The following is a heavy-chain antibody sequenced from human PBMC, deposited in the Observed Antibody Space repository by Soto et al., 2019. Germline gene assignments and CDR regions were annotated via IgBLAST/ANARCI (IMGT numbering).Heavy chain of an antibody. J-gene: IGHJ6*02. D-gene: IGHD2-15*01. CDR2: IYYSGST. CDR1: GGSISSGDYY. Sequence: PSETLSLTCTVSGGSISSGDYYWSWIRQPPGKGLEWIGYIYYSGSTYYNPSLKSRVTISVDTSKNQFSLKLSSVTAADTAVYYCARAGGRYCSGGSCYSDTYYYYGMDVWGQGTTVTVSS. V-gene: IGHV4-30-4*01. CDR3: ARAGGRYCSGGSCYSDTYYYYGMDV.